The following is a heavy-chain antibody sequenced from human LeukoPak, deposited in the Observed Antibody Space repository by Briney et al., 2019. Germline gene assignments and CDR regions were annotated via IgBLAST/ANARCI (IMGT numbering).Heavy chain of an antibody. CDR2: ISSNGGST. J-gene: IGHJ6*03. Sequence: PGGSLRLSCAASGFTFSSYAMHWVRQAPGKGLEYVSAISSNGGSTYYANSVKGRFTISRDNSKNTLYLQMGSLRAEDMAVYYCARAVRGAYCSSTSCYTPTSRYYYYCYMDVWGKGTTVTVSS. CDR1: GFTFSSYA. D-gene: IGHD2-2*01. CDR3: ARAVRGAYCSSTSCYTPTSRYYYYCYMDV. V-gene: IGHV3-64*01.